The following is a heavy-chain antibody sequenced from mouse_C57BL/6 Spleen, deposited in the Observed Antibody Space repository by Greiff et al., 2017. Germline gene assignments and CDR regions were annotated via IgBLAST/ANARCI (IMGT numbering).Heavy chain of an antibody. CDR1: GYTFTSYW. CDR3: AREGYFDV. Sequence: QVQLQQPGAELVKPGASVKMSCKASGYTFTSYWITWVKQRPGQGLEWIGDIYPGSGSTNYNEKFKSKATLTVDTSARTAYMQLSSLASEDSAVYYCAREGYFDVWGTGTTVTVSS. V-gene: IGHV1-55*01. CDR2: IYPGSGST. J-gene: IGHJ1*03.